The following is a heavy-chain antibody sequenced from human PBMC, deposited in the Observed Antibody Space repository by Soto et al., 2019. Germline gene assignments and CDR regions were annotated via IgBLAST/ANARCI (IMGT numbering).Heavy chain of an antibody. CDR1: GFTFSSYG. Sequence: QVQLVESGGGVVQPGRSLRLSCAASGFTFSSYGMHWVRQAPGKGLEWVAVIWYDGSNKYYADSVKGRFTISRDNSKNTLYLHMNSLRAEDTAVYYCARDTYCSGGSCYAKSRGMDVWGQGTTVTVSS. CDR3: ARDTYCSGGSCYAKSRGMDV. V-gene: IGHV3-33*01. CDR2: IWYDGSNK. D-gene: IGHD2-15*01. J-gene: IGHJ6*02.